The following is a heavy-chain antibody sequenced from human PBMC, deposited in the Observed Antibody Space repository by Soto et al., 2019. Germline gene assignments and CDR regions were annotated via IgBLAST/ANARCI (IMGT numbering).Heavy chain of an antibody. V-gene: IGHV1-69*13. CDR2: IIPIFGTA. J-gene: IGHJ4*02. CDR3: ATWVDYGDYEGFDF. CDR1: GGTFSSYA. Sequence: SVKVSCKASGGTFSSYAISWVRQAPGQGLEWMGGIIPIFGTANYAQKFQGRVTITADESTSTAYMELSSLRSEDTAVYYCATWVDYGDYEGFDFWGQGTLVTVSS. D-gene: IGHD4-17*01.